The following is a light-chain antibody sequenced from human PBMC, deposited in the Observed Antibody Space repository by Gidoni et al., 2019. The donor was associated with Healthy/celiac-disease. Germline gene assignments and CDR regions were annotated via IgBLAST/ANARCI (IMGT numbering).Light chain of an antibody. CDR3: QQSYSTPRT. V-gene: IGKV1-39*01. CDR2: AAS. Sequence: IQMTQSPSSLSASVGDRVTITCRASQSISSYLNWYQQKPGKAPKLLIYAASSLQSGVPSRFSGRGSGTDFTLTISSLQPEDFETYYCQQSYSTPRTFGQGTKLEIK. CDR1: QSISSY. J-gene: IGKJ2*02.